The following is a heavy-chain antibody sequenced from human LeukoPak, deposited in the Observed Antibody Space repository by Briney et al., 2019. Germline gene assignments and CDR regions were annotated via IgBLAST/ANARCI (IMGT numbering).Heavy chain of an antibody. V-gene: IGHV3-49*04. CDR3: TRAPVGAKLVYFDY. D-gene: IGHD1-26*01. CDR1: GFTFGDYA. Sequence: GGSLRLSCTASGFTFGDYAMSWVRQAPGKGLEWVGFIRSKAYGGTTEYAASVKGRFTISRDDSKSSAYLQMNSLKTEDKAVLYSTRAPVGAKLVYFDYWGQGNLVTVS. J-gene: IGHJ4*02. CDR2: IRSKAYGGTT.